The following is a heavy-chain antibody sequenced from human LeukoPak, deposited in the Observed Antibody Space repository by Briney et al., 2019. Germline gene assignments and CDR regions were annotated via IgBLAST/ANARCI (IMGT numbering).Heavy chain of an antibody. D-gene: IGHD3-22*01. CDR2: IIPILGIA. CDR3: ARESSGYYYRSNP. V-gene: IGHV1-69*04. Sequence: SVKVSCKASGYTFTSYFINWLRQAPGQGLEWMGRIIPILGIANYAQKFQGRVTITADKSTSTAYMELSSLRSEDTAVYYCARESSGYYYRSNPWGQGALVTVSS. J-gene: IGHJ5*02. CDR1: GYTFTSYF.